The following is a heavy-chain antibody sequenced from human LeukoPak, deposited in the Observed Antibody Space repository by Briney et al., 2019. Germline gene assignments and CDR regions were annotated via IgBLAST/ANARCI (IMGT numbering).Heavy chain of an antibody. D-gene: IGHD3-9*01. J-gene: IGHJ4*02. CDR2: IYHSGTT. CDR1: NYSITSGYY. V-gene: IGHV4-38-2*02. CDR3: ARVSRGYDILY. Sequence: SETLSLTCTVSNYSITSGYYWGWIRQPPGKGLKWIGSIYHSGTTYYNPSLKSRVTISVDTSKNQFSLNLSSVTAADTAVYYCARVSRGYDILYWGQGTLVTVSS.